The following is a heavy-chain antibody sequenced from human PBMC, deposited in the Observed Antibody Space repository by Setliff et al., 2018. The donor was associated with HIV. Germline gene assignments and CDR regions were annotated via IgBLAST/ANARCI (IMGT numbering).Heavy chain of an antibody. V-gene: IGHV4-59*11. Sequence: PSETLSLTCTVSGGSISSHSWSWIRQPPGKGLEWIGYLSYTGSTNYNPSLKSRVTISVDTSKNHFSLTLNSVTAADTAVYYCARFPGSLTYFDYWGQGTLVTVSS. CDR2: LSYTGST. J-gene: IGHJ4*02. CDR3: ARFPGSLTYFDY. CDR1: GGSISSHS. D-gene: IGHD3-10*01.